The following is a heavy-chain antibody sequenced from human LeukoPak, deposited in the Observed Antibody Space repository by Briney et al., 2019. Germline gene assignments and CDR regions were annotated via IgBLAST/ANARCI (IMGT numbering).Heavy chain of an antibody. CDR1: GGSINNHY. CDR2: IYTRGST. Sequence: PSETLSLTCTVSGGSINNHYWSWIRQPAGKGLEWIGRIYTRGSTNYNPSLRSRVTMSVDTSKNQFSLKLSPVTAADTAVYCARGRYCSADICSGGDAFDIWGQGTMVSVSS. CDR3: ARGRYCSADICSGGDAFDI. D-gene: IGHD2-15*01. J-gene: IGHJ3*02. V-gene: IGHV4-4*07.